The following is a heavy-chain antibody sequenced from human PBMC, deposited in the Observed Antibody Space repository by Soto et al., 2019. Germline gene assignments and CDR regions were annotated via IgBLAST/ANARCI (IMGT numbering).Heavy chain of an antibody. V-gene: IGHV1-69*06. CDR3: ARSPAIVGNYYYYYVMYV. D-gene: IGHD2-15*01. CDR1: GGTFSSYA. Sequence: SSVQASCTASGGTFSSYAISWVRQAPGQGLEWMGGIIPIFGTANYAQKFQGRVTITADKSTSTAYMELSSLRSEDTAVYYCARSPAIVGNYYYYYVMYVSGKGSKVTVSS. J-gene: IGHJ6*01. CDR2: IIPIFGTA.